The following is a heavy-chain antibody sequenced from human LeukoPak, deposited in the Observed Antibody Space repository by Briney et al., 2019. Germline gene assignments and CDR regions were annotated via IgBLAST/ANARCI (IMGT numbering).Heavy chain of an antibody. J-gene: IGHJ6*02. D-gene: IGHD6-19*01. CDR1: GGSFSGYY. CDR3: ARWARYSSGWYPHYYYYYGMDV. CDR2: INHSGST. Sequence: PSETLSLTCAVYGGSFSGYYWSWIRQPPGKGLEWIGEINHSGSTNYNPSLKSRVTISVDTSKNQFSLKLSSVTAADTAAYYCARWARYSSGWYPHYYYYYGMDVWGQGTTVTVSS. V-gene: IGHV4-34*01.